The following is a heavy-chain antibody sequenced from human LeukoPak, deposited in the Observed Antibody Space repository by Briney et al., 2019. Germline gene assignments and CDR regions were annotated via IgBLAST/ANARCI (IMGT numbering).Heavy chain of an antibody. D-gene: IGHD2-15*01. CDR2: ISWNSGDI. CDR3: AKGRYSYYYHAIDV. CDR1: GFPFDDYA. J-gene: IGHJ6*02. V-gene: IGHV3-9*01. Sequence: PGRSLGLSCAASGFPFDDYAMHWVRQAPGKGLEWVSGISWNSGDIGYADSVKGRLTISRDNAKNSLYLQINSLRAEDTALYYCAKGRYSYYYHAIDVWGQGTTVTVSS.